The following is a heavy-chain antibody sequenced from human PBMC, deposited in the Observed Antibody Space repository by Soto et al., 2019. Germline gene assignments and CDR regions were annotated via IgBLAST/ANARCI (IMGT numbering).Heavy chain of an antibody. CDR1: GDSISSGGYY. J-gene: IGHJ4*02. Sequence: PSETLSLTCTVFGDSISSGGYYWSWIRQQPGKGLEWIGYIYYSGSTYYNPSLKSRVTISVDTSKNQFSLKLSSVTAADTAVYYCARDLKVRGVKVPYFDYWGQGTPVTVSS. V-gene: IGHV4-31*03. CDR3: ARDLKVRGVKVPYFDY. CDR2: IYYSGST. D-gene: IGHD3-10*01.